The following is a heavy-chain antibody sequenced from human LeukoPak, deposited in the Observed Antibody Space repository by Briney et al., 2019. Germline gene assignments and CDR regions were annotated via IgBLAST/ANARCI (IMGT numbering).Heavy chain of an antibody. CDR3: ARVRYDSGWYDY. V-gene: IGHV3-30*02. Sequence: GGSLRLSCAASGFTFSGYGMHWVRQALGKGLEWVAFIHYDGAKNYYADSVKGRFTISRDNAKNSLYLQMNSLRAEDSAVYYCARVRYDSGWYDYWGQGALVTVSS. CDR1: GFTFSGYG. D-gene: IGHD6-19*01. J-gene: IGHJ4*02. CDR2: IHYDGAKN.